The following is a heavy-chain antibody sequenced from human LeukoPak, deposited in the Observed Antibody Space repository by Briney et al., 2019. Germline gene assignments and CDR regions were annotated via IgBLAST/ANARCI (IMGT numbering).Heavy chain of an antibody. Sequence: GASVKVSCKASGYTFTGYYMHWVRQAPGQGLEWMGWINPNSGGTNYAQKFQGRVTMTRDTSISTAYMELSRLRSDDTAVYYCAKGYSGYVFQLSFDYWGQGTLVTVSS. J-gene: IGHJ4*02. CDR2: INPNSGGT. D-gene: IGHD5-12*01. CDR1: GYTFTGYY. V-gene: IGHV1-2*02. CDR3: AKGYSGYVFQLSFDY.